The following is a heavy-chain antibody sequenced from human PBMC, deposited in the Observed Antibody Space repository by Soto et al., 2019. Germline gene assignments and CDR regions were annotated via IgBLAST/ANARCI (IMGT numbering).Heavy chain of an antibody. CDR1: RITFEESV. CDR2: ISDTGAST. Sequence: GGPVRLSCAASRITFEESVMYWVRLAPGKGLEWVARISDTGASTWYAESVRGRLSIARDNSKNTLYLQMNSLRGEDTAVYYCAKFLGCCCDQQDLHSCPARLATDL. CDR3: AKFLGCCCDQQDLHSCPARLATDL. J-gene: IGHJ2*01. V-gene: IGHV3-23*01. D-gene: IGHD2-2*01.